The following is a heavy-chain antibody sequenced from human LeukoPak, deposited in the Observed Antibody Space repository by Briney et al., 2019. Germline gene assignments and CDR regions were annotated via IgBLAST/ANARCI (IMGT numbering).Heavy chain of an antibody. V-gene: IGHV5-51*01. CDR2: IYPGDSDT. J-gene: IGHJ4*02. D-gene: IGHD3-10*01. CDR3: ARRPGKHPCDY. CDR1: GYSFTTYW. Sequence: GESLKISCKGSGYSFTTYWIDWVRQMPGKGLEWMGTIYPGDSDTRYSPSFEGQVTISADKSISTAYLQWSSLKASDTAMYYCARRPGKHPCDYWGQGTLVTVSS.